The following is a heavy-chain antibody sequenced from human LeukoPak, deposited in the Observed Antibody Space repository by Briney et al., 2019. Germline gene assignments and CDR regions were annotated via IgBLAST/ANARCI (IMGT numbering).Heavy chain of an antibody. CDR3: AGTRLYCSSTSCLFDY. J-gene: IGHJ4*02. D-gene: IGHD2-2*01. CDR2: INHSGST. Sequence: PSETLSLTCAVYGGSFGGYYWSWIRQPPGKGLEWIGEINHSGSTNYNPSLKSRVTISVDTSKNQFSLKLSSVTAADTAVYYCAGTRLYCSSTSCLFDYWGQGTLVTVSS. V-gene: IGHV4-34*01. CDR1: GGSFGGYY.